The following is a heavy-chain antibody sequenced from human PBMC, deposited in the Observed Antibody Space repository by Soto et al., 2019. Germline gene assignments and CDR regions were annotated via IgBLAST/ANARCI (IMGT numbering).Heavy chain of an antibody. J-gene: IGHJ5*02. V-gene: IGHV1-69*01. Sequence: QVQLVQSGAEVKKPGSSVKVSCKASGGTFSSYAISWVRQAPGQGLEWMGGIIPIFGTANYAQKFQGRVTITADESTSTAYMELSSLRSEDTAVYYCARVGDYYDSSGQNWFDPWGQGTLVTVSS. D-gene: IGHD3-22*01. CDR3: ARVGDYYDSSGQNWFDP. CDR1: GGTFSSYA. CDR2: IIPIFGTA.